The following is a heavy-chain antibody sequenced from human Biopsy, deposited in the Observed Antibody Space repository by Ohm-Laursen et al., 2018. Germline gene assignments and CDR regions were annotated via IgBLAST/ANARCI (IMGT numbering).Heavy chain of an antibody. V-gene: IGHV4-38-2*01. CDR2: IFKDGNT. D-gene: IGHD6-19*01. CDR3: VRVGSGWAPFDK. Sequence: GTLSLTCAVSGYSISSDYRWGWIRQAPGKTLEWLGNIFKDGNTHYNPSLRSRLIISIDTSKNQFSLMMTSVSGADTAVYFCVRVGSGWAPFDKWGPGTLVTASS. CDR1: GYSISSDYR. J-gene: IGHJ4*02.